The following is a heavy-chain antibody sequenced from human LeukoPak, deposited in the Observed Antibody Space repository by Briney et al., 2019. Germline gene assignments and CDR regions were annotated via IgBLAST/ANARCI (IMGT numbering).Heavy chain of an antibody. D-gene: IGHD6-13*01. CDR1: GDSINSGSYY. V-gene: IGHV4-61*02. CDR3: ARGYSTSWTYYFDY. J-gene: IGHJ4*02. CDR2: IYTSGST. Sequence: SETLSLTCTVSGDSINSGSYYWSWLRQPAGKGLEWIGRIYTSGSTNYNPSLKSRVTISVDTSKNQFSLKLSSVTAADTAVYYCARGYSTSWTYYFDYWGQGALVTVSS.